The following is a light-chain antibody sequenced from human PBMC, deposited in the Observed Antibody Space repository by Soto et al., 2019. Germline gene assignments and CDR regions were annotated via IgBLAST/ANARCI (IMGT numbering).Light chain of an antibody. Sequence: DIPMTQSPSSLSASVGDRVTVTCRASQSITTYLNWYQQKPGKAPKLLIYAASSLQSGVPSRLSGSGSGTDFALTITSLQPEDFATYICQQSYGTPWTFGQGTKVEIK. CDR1: QSITTY. V-gene: IGKV1-39*01. CDR3: QQSYGTPWT. J-gene: IGKJ1*01. CDR2: AAS.